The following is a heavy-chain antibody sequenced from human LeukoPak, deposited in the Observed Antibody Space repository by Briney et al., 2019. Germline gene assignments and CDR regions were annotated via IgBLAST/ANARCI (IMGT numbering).Heavy chain of an antibody. CDR1: GGSISSSSYY. CDR3: ARVEYYYYYMDV. D-gene: IGHD1-1*01. V-gene: IGHV4-39*07. Sequence: SETLSLTCTVSGGSISSSSYYWGWIRQPPGKGLEWIGSIYHSGSTYYNPSLKSRVTISVDTYKYQFSLKLSSVTAADTAVYYCARVEYYYYYMDVWGKGTTVTVSS. J-gene: IGHJ6*03. CDR2: IYHSGST.